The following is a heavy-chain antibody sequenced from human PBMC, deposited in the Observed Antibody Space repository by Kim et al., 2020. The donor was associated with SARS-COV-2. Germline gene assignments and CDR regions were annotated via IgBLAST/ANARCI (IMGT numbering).Heavy chain of an antibody. V-gene: IGHV3-30*18. CDR1: GFTFSSYG. CDR3: AKAPLAYQLAPPIDY. J-gene: IGHJ4*02. D-gene: IGHD2-2*01. Sequence: GGSLRLSCAASGFTFSSYGMHWVRQAPGKGLEWVAVISYDGSNKYYADSVKGRFTISRDNSKNTLYLQMNSLRAEDTAVYYCAKAPLAYQLAPPIDYWGQGTLVTVSS. CDR2: ISYDGSNK.